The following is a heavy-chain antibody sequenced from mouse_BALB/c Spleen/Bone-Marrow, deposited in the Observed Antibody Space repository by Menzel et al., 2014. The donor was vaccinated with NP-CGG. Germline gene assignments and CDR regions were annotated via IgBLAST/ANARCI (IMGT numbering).Heavy chain of an antibody. CDR2: IYPGDGST. V-gene: IGHV1S56*01. Sequence: QVQLKESGPELVKPGALVKISCKASGYTFXSYDINWVKQRPGQGLEWIGWIYPGDGSTKYNEKFKGKATLTADKSSSTAYMQLSSLTSENSAVYFCARSGDSSGYGFAYWGQGTLVTVSA. J-gene: IGHJ3*01. CDR3: ARSGDSSGYGFAY. D-gene: IGHD3-2*01. CDR1: GYTFXSYD.